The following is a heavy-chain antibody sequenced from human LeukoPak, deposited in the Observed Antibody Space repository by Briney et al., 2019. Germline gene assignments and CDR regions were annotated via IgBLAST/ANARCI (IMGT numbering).Heavy chain of an antibody. J-gene: IGHJ4*02. CDR2: ISWNSGSI. D-gene: IGHD1-26*01. Sequence: PGGSLRLSCAASGLTFDDYAMHWVRQAPGKGLEWVSGISWNSGSIGYADSVKGRFTISRDNAKNSLYLQMNSLRAEDTALYYCAKSSRWELLDGGFDYWGQGTLVTVSS. V-gene: IGHV3-9*01. CDR1: GLTFDDYA. CDR3: AKSSRWELLDGGFDY.